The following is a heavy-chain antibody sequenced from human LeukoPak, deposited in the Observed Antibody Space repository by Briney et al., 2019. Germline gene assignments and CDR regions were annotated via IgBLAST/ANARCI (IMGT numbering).Heavy chain of an antibody. D-gene: IGHD3-10*01. CDR2: IIPIFGTA. J-gene: IGHJ5*02. CDR3: ARDRDYYGSGSYYIPGWFDH. CDR1: GGTFSSYA. V-gene: IGHV1-69*01. Sequence: ASVKVSCEASGGTFSSYAISWVRQAPGQGLEWMGGIIPIFGTANYAQKFQGRVTITADESTSTAYMELSSLRSEDTAVYYCARDRDYYGSGSYYIPGWFDHWGQGTLVTVSS.